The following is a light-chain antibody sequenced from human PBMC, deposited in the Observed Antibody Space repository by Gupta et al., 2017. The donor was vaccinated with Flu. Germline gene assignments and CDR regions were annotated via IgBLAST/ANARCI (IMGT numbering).Light chain of an antibody. J-gene: IGLJ1*01. Sequence: CSGDQLEDKYVFLYQQKSGQSPLLIIYQDAKRPSGIPERFSGSNSGNTATLTISGTQAMDEADYYCQAWDSSTYVFGTGTKVTVL. CDR3: QAWDSSTYV. CDR2: QDA. V-gene: IGLV3-1*01. CDR1: QLEDKY.